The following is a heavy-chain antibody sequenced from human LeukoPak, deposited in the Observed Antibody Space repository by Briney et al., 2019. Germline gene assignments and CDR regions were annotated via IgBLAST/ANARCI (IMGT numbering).Heavy chain of an antibody. V-gene: IGHV3-23*01. Sequence: GGTLRLPCAASGFPFSSYDMRWVRHPPAKGLEWVSDLSTSGDSSHHAESVEGRFNISRDNSKNTLDLQMNSQRAEDTAIYYCAKDESADTFIFDYWGQGTLVTVSS. CDR2: LSTSGDSS. D-gene: IGHD5-18*01. CDR1: GFPFSSYD. J-gene: IGHJ4*02. CDR3: AKDESADTFIFDY.